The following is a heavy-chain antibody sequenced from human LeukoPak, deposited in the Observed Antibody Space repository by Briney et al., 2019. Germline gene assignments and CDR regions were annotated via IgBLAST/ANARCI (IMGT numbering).Heavy chain of an antibody. CDR2: IHTSGST. CDR1: GYSISSGYY. D-gene: IGHD6-13*01. Sequence: PSETLSLTCAVSGYSISSGYYWSWIRQPAGKGLEWIGRIHTSGSTNYNSSLKSRVTISLDTSKSQFSLSLTSVTAADTAVYYCARGGAAARGNNAFDIWGQGTMVTVSS. CDR3: ARGGAAARGNNAFDI. J-gene: IGHJ3*02. V-gene: IGHV4-61*02.